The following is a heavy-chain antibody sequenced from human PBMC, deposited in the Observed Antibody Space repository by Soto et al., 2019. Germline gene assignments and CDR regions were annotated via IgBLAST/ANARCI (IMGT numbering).Heavy chain of an antibody. J-gene: IGHJ4*02. V-gene: IGHV1-69*12. CDR1: GGNFKNYG. D-gene: IGHD3-9*01. CDR2: LIPMFGVA. CDR3: AGEVGGTGLRF. Sequence: QVQLVQSGAEVKKPGSSVKVSCRTSGGNFKNYGFSWVRQAPGQGLEWMGGLIPMFGVANYGQIFQGRLTITADESTSTAYMELSSLKSEDTAVYYCAGEVGGTGLRFWGQGTLVTVSS.